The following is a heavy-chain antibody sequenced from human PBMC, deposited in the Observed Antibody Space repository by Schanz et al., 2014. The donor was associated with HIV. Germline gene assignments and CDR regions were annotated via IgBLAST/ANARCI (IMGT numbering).Heavy chain of an antibody. CDR1: GFTFSTYV. CDR2: IWFDGSNE. D-gene: IGHD3-10*01. CDR3: VRGLLFQGFFDS. Sequence: QVQLVESGGGVVQPGRSLRLSCAASGFTFSTYVMHWVRQAPGKGLEWVAIIWFDGSNEYYADSVRGRFTISRDNSKNTLYLQMNSLRAEDTAVYYCVRGLLFQGFFDSWGQGALVTVSS. J-gene: IGHJ4*02. V-gene: IGHV3-33*01.